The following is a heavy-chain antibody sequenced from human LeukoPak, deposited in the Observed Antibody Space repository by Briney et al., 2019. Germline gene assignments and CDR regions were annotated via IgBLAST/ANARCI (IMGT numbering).Heavy chain of an antibody. Sequence: GGSLRLSCAASGFPFSRYWMHWVRQAPGKGLVWVSRINSDGIITTYADSAKGRFTISRDNAENTAYLQMNSLRAEDTAVYYCARGGSYYYDRGGYYWGIDYWGQGIPVTVSS. CDR2: INSDGIIT. D-gene: IGHD3-22*01. CDR1: GFPFSRYW. J-gene: IGHJ4*02. CDR3: ARGGSYYYDRGGYYWGIDY. V-gene: IGHV3-74*01.